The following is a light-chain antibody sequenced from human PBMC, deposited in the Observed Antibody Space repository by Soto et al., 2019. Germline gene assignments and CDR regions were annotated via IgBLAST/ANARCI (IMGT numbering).Light chain of an antibody. CDR2: DVS. Sequence: QSALTQPASVSGSPGQSITISCTGTSSDVGDYNYVSWYQQDPGKAPNLMIYDVSNRPSGVSNRFSGSKSGNTASLTISGLQAEDEADYYCSSYTSSSTLVVFGGGTKLTVL. V-gene: IGLV2-14*01. CDR3: SSYTSSSTLVV. J-gene: IGLJ2*01. CDR1: SSDVGDYNY.